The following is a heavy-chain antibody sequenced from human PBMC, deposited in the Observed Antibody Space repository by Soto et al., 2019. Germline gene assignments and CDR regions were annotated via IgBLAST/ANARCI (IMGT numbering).Heavy chain of an antibody. Sequence: ASVKVSCKASVFTSSGISWVRQAPGQRLAWMGWISTHNGNTIYAQKFQGRVIMTMDTSTTTVYMELRSMRPDDTAVYLCAREGILGLFDAYDLWGQGTMVTVSS. CDR3: AREGILGLFDAYDL. CDR1: VFTSSG. V-gene: IGHV1-18*04. J-gene: IGHJ3*01. D-gene: IGHD3-3*01. CDR2: ISTHNGNT.